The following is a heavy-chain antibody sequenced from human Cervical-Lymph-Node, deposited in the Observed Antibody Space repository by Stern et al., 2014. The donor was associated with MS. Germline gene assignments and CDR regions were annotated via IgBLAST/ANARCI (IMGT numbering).Heavy chain of an antibody. CDR2: IDSDGSTT. CDR3: ARAISAMVRGVTDY. J-gene: IGHJ4*02. D-gene: IGHD3-10*01. CDR1: GFTFSSYW. V-gene: IGHV3-74*02. Sequence: EVQLVESGGGLVQPGGSLRLSCAASGFTFSSYWMHWVRQAPGKGLVWVSGIDSDGSTTSYADSVKGRFTISRDNAKNTLYLQMNSLRAEDTAVYYCARAISAMVRGVTDYWGQGTLVIVSS.